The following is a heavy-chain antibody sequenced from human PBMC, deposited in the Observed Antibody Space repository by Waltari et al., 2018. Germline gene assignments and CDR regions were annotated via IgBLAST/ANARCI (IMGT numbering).Heavy chain of an antibody. CDR2: ISKRGSTR. CDR3: ATYIAAVLDY. D-gene: IGHD6-13*01. J-gene: IGHJ4*02. V-gene: IGHV3-48*03. Sequence: EVQLVESGGGLVHPGGSLRLSCAASGFTFRSHEMNWVRQAPGKGLGWVSNISKRGSTRYYADSVKGRFTISRDNAKNSLYLKMNSLRAEDTAVYYCATYIAAVLDYWGQGTLVTVSS. CDR1: GFTFRSHE.